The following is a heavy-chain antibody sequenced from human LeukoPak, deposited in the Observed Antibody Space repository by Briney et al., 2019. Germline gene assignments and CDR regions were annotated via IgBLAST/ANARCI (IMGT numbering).Heavy chain of an antibody. D-gene: IGHD2-2*01. V-gene: IGHV3-23*01. CDR1: GFTFSSYA. CDR2: ISVSGGTS. J-gene: IGHJ4*02. Sequence: PGGSLTLSCAASGFTFSSYAMRWVRQAPGEGLEWVSVISVSGGTSYYADSVEGRFTISRDNSKNTLYLQMSSLRAEDTAVYYCAKDRCSTMSCPLDYWGQGILVTVSS. CDR3: AKDRCSTMSCPLDY.